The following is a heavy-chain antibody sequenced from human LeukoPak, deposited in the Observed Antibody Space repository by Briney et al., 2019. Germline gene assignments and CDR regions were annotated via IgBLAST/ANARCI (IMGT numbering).Heavy chain of an antibody. CDR3: VRFGTREYCVDAFGV. CDR1: GFTLTNYW. J-gene: IGHJ3*01. Sequence: GGSLRLSCAASGFTLTNYWMSWVRQAPGKGLEWVANIKQDGSEKHYVDSVKGRFTISRDNAQNSAYLQMNSLRVEDTALYYCVRFGTREYCVDAFGVWGQGTTVAASS. D-gene: IGHD2-8*02. V-gene: IGHV3-7*01. CDR2: IKQDGSEK.